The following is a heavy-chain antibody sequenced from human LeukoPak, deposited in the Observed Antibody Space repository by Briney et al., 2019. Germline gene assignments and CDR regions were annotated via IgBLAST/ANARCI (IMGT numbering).Heavy chain of an antibody. D-gene: IGHD4-17*01. J-gene: IGHJ4*02. CDR1: GYTFTGYY. CDR2: INPNSGGT. V-gene: IGHV1-2*02. Sequence: GASVKVSCKASGYTFTGYYMHWVRQAPGQGLEWMGWINPNSGGTNYAQKFQGRVTMTRDTSISTAYMELSRLGSDDTAVYYCARDRFVTTANFDYWGQGTLVTVSS. CDR3: ARDRFVTTANFDY.